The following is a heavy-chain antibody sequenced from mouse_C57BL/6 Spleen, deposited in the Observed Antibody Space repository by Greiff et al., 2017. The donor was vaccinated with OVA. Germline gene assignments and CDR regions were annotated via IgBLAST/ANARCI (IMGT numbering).Heavy chain of an antibody. CDR3: ARHGYYDYDRGYAMDY. Sequence: VNVVESGAELVKPGASVKLSCKASGYTFTEYTIHWVKQRSGQGLEWIGWFYPGSGSIKYNEKFKDKATLTADKSSSTGYMELSRLTSEDSAVYFCARHGYYDYDRGYAMDYWGQGTSVTVSS. CDR1: GYTFTEYT. J-gene: IGHJ4*01. V-gene: IGHV1-62-2*01. D-gene: IGHD2-4*01. CDR2: FYPGSGSI.